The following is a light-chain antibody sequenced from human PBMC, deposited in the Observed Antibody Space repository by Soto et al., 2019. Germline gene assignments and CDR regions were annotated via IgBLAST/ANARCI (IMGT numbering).Light chain of an antibody. CDR1: QSVSSKY. CDR2: GTS. CDR3: QQYGSSLFT. Sequence: DIVLTQSPGTLSLSPGERATLSCRASQSVSSKYLAWYQQKPGQAPRVLIYGTSIRASGVPERFSGGGSGTEFTLTITRLEPEDFAVYYCQQYGSSLFTFGPGTKVDFK. V-gene: IGKV3-20*01. J-gene: IGKJ3*01.